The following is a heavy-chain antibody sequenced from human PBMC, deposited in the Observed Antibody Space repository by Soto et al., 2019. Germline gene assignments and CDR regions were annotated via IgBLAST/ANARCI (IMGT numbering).Heavy chain of an antibody. D-gene: IGHD6-13*01. Sequence: ASLKVSCKAYVYTFTSYAINCVRQAPGQRLEWMGWINAGNGNTKYSQKFQGRVTITRDTSASTAYMELSSLRSEDTAVYYCAREPLYSSSWYVGDYWGQGTLVTVSS. J-gene: IGHJ4*02. CDR2: INAGNGNT. CDR3: AREPLYSSSWYVGDY. V-gene: IGHV1-3*01. CDR1: VYTFTSYA.